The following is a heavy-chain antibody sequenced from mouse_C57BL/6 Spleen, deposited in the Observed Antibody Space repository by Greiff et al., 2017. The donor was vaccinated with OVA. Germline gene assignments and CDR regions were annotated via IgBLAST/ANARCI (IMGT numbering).Heavy chain of an antibody. CDR2: IDPEDGDT. CDR1: GFNIKDYY. D-gene: IGHD1-1*01. J-gene: IGHJ3*01. V-gene: IGHV14-1*01. Sequence: EVQLQQSGAELVRPGASVKLSCTASGFNIKDYYMHWVKQRPEQGLEWIGRIDPEDGDTEYAPKFQGKATMTADTSSNTAYLQLSSLTSEDTAVYYCTTEYGSSYEFAYWGQGTLVTVSA. CDR3: TTEYGSSYEFAY.